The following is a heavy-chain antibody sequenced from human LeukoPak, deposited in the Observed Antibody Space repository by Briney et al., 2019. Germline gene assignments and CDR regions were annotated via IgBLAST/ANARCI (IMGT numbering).Heavy chain of an antibody. CDR2: IIPIFGTA. CDR1: GGTFSSYA. CDR3: ARGRGYSYGWSYYYYYYMDV. Sequence: SVKVSCKASGGTFSSYAISWVRQAPGQGLEWMGGIIPIFGTANYAQKFQGRVTITTDESTSTAYMELSSLRSEDTAVYYCARGRGYSYGWSYYYYYYMDVWGKGTTVTVSS. D-gene: IGHD5-18*01. J-gene: IGHJ6*03. V-gene: IGHV1-69*05.